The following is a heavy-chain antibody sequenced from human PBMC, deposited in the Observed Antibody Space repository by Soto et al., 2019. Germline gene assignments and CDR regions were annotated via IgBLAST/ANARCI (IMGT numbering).Heavy chain of an antibody. J-gene: IGHJ4*02. Sequence: PGESLKISCKGSGYSFTSYWISWVRQMPGKGLEWMGRIDPSDSYTNYSPSFQGHVTISADKSISTAYLQWSSLKASDTAMYYCARLGRDYDFWSDFLPGPLGYWGQGTLVTVSS. V-gene: IGHV5-10-1*01. D-gene: IGHD3-3*01. CDR1: GYSFTSYW. CDR3: ARLGRDYDFWSDFLPGPLGY. CDR2: IDPSDSYT.